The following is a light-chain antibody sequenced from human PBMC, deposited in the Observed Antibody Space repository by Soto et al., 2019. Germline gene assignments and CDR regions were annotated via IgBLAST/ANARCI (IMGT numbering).Light chain of an antibody. J-gene: IGKJ2*03. CDR2: GAS. CDR3: QQYEG. V-gene: IGKV3-20*01. Sequence: EIVLTQSPGTLSLSPGERATLSCRASQSVSSSYLAWYQQKPGQAPRLLIYGASSRATGIPDRFSGSGSGTDFTLTISRLEPEDFAVYYCQQYEGFGRGTKLEIK. CDR1: QSVSSSY.